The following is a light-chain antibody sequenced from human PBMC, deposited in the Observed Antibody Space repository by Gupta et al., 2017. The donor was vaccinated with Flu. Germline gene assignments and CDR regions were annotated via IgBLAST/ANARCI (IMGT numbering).Light chain of an antibody. Sequence: QSVLTQPPSVSGAPGQRVTISCTGSISNIGAGYDVHWYQQLPGTAPKLLVYVNINRPSGVPDRFSGSKSGSSASLAITGLQAEEEADYYCQSYDSSLSGWVFGGGTKLTVL. CDR2: VNI. CDR3: QSYDSSLSGWV. CDR1: ISNIGAGYD. V-gene: IGLV1-40*01. J-gene: IGLJ3*02.